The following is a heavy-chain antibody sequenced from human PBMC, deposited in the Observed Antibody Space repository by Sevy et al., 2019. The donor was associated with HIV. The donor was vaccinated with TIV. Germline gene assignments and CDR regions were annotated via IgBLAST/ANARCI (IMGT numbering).Heavy chain of an antibody. CDR3: TREGPRIAQFDY. V-gene: IGHV4-39*02. D-gene: IGHD6-13*01. J-gene: IGHJ4*02. CDR2: IYYSGST. CDR1: GDSISNNDYY. Sequence: SETLSLTCTVSGDSISNNDYYWAWIRQPPGKGLNWIGSIYYSGSTYYTPSLKSRVTISVDTSKNTFSLKLRSVTAADMDVYYCTREGPRIAQFDYWGQGTLVTVSS.